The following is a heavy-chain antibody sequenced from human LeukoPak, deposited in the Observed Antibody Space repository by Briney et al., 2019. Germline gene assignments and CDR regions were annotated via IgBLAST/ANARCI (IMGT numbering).Heavy chain of an antibody. Sequence: TSETLSLTCTVSGASISSYYWSWIRQPPGKGLEWIAYKYYSGSTDSNPSLKSRVSISVDTSKNQFSLKLSSVTAAATAIYYCARHRFACYDFDIWGQGTMVTVSS. CDR2: KYYSGST. CDR3: ARHRFACYDFDI. D-gene: IGHD3-3*01. V-gene: IGHV4-59*08. CDR1: GASISSYY. J-gene: IGHJ3*02.